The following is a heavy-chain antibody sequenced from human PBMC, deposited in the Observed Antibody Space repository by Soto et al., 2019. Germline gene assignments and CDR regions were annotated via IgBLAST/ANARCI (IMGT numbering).Heavy chain of an antibody. CDR2: IYSGGST. Sequence: EVQLVESGGGLVQPGGSLRLSCAASGFTVSSNYMSWVRQAPGKGLEWVSVIYSGGSTYYADSVKGRFTISRHNSKNTLYLXMXXXXXXXXXXXXXXXXXXXXXXXMDVWGQGTTVTVSS. V-gene: IGHV3-53*04. CDR3: XXXXXXXXXXMDV. CDR1: GFTVSSNY. J-gene: IGHJ6*02.